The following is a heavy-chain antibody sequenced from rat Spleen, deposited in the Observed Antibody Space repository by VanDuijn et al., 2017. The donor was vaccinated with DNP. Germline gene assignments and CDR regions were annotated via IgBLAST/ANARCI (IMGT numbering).Heavy chain of an antibody. CDR3: ATHSFTSGITTAFGS. Sequence: DVQLVESGGGLVQPGRSLKLSCAASGITFSNSGMHWIRQAPRKGLEWVATISINGARTYYPDSVKGRFTISRDDAKSSLSLQMNSLKSEDTATYYCATHSFTSGITTAFGSWGQGTLVTVSS. J-gene: IGHJ3*01. CDR1: GITFSNSG. CDR2: ISINGART. D-gene: IGHD1-11*01. V-gene: IGHV5-19*01.